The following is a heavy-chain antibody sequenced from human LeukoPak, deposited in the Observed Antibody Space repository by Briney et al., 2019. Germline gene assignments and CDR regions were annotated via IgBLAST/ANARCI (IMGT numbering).Heavy chain of an antibody. V-gene: IGHV3-30*02. D-gene: IGHD5-18*01. Sequence: GGSLRLSCAASGFTFSSYDIHWVRQAPGKGLEWVAFIRYDGSNKYYADSVRGRFTISRDNSKNTLYLQMNSLRAEDTAVYYCARESAAMGRFDPWGQGTLVTVSS. J-gene: IGHJ5*02. CDR1: GFTFSSYD. CDR2: IRYDGSNK. CDR3: ARESAAMGRFDP.